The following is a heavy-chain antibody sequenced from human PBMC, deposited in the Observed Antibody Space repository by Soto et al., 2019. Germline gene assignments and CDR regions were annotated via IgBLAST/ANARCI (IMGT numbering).Heavy chain of an antibody. CDR3: VSAAGTRSLYYYYYGMDV. CDR2: INAGNGNT. V-gene: IGHV1-3*01. J-gene: IGHJ6*02. CDR1: GYTFTSYA. Sequence: ASVKVSCKASGYTFTSYAMHWVRQAPGQRLEWMGWINAGNGNTKYSQKFQGRVTITRDTSASTAYMELSSLRSEDTAVYYCVSAAGTRSLYYYYYGMDVWGQGTTVTVSS. D-gene: IGHD6-13*01.